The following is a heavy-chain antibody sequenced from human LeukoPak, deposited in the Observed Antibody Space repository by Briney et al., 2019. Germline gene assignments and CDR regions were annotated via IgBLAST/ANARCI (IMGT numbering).Heavy chain of an antibody. CDR2: ISYDGNDK. CDR1: GFTFNTFA. J-gene: IGHJ4*02. Sequence: GGSLRLSCTVSGFTFNTFAMHWIRHSPGKGLEWVALISYDGNDKYYRDSVKGRFTISRDISKNTVYLQMNSLRPEDTAVYYCARDPRDRIFGPLDYWGQGTLVTVSS. V-gene: IGHV3-30*04. D-gene: IGHD3/OR15-3a*01. CDR3: ARDPRDRIFGPLDY.